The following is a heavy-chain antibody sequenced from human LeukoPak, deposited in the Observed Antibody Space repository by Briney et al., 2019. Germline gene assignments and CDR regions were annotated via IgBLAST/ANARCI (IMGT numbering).Heavy chain of an antibody. CDR2: IYTSGST. CDR3: ARDALRGDGYNYDS. CDR1: GSSISSYY. Sequence: SETLSLTCTVSGSSISSYYWSWIRQPAGKGLEWIGRIYTSGSTNYNPSLKSRVTMSVDTSKNQFSLKLSSVTAADTAVYYCARDALRGDGYNYDSWGQGTLVTVSS. J-gene: IGHJ5*01. V-gene: IGHV4-4*07. D-gene: IGHD5-24*01.